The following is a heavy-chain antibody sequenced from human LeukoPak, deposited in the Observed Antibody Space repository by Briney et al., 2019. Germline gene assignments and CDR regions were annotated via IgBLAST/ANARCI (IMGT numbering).Heavy chain of an antibody. J-gene: IGHJ4*02. CDR1: GFTFNNYL. CDR2: SNSDGSST. D-gene: IGHD1-26*01. CDR3: ARGRGYTGSPVDY. V-gene: IGHV3-74*01. Sequence: PGGSLRLSCAASGFTFNNYLMHCVREAPGKGRVWVSRSNSDGSSTSYADSVKGRFTVSRDNAKNTLYLQMNSLRAEDTAVFYCARGRGYTGSPVDYWGQGTLVTVSS.